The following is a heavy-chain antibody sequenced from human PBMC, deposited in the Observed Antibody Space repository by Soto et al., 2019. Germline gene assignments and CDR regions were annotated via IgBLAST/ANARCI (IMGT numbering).Heavy chain of an antibody. D-gene: IGHD3-22*01. CDR3: AKDHFAMIVIYYFEY. CDR1: GFTLSSYA. Sequence: PGGSLRLSCAASGFTLSSYAMSWVLQAPGKGLEWVSAISGSGGSTYYADSVKGRFTISRDNSKNTLYLQMNSLRAEDTAVYYCAKDHFAMIVIYYFEYSGQGTLFTVSS. J-gene: IGHJ4*02. CDR2: ISGSGGST. V-gene: IGHV3-23*01.